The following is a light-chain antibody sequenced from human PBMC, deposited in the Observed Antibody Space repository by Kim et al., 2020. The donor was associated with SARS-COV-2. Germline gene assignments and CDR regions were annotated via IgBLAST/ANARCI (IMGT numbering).Light chain of an antibody. CDR2: EVS. CDR3: CSYAGSSTFVV. J-gene: IGLJ2*01. V-gene: IGLV2-23*02. Sequence: QSALTQPASVSGSPGQSITISCTGTSSDVGYYKLVSWYQQHPGKAPKLMIYEVSKRPSEVSHRLSGSKSGNTASLTISGLQAEDEADYYCCSYAGSSTFVVFGGGTQLTVL. CDR1: SSDVGYYKL.